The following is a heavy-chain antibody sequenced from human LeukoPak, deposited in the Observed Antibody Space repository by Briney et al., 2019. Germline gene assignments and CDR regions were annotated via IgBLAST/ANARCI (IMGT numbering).Heavy chain of an antibody. Sequence: GASAKVSCKASGYTFTGYYMHWVRQAPGQGLEWMGWINPNSGGTNYAQKFQGRVTMTRDTSISTAYMELSRLRSDDTAVYYCARALTNYGSGSYPNYWGQGTLVTVSS. CDR2: INPNSGGT. J-gene: IGHJ4*02. D-gene: IGHD3-10*01. V-gene: IGHV1-2*02. CDR1: GYTFTGYY. CDR3: ARALTNYGSGSYPNY.